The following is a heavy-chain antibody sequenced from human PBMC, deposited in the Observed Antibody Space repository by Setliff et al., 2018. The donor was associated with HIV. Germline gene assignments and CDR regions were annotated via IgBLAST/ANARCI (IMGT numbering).Heavy chain of an antibody. D-gene: IGHD2-2*01. CDR3: ARQVPFSCSGTGCFDDY. CDR1: GGSFSGCY. Sequence: SETLSLTCAVYGGSFSGCYWTWIRQPPGKGLEWIGEINNSGSTNYNPSLKSRVTISVDTSKKQFSLKLSSVTAADTAVYYCARQVPFSCSGTGCFDDYWGQGTLVTVSS. CDR2: INNSGST. V-gene: IGHV4-34*01. J-gene: IGHJ4*02.